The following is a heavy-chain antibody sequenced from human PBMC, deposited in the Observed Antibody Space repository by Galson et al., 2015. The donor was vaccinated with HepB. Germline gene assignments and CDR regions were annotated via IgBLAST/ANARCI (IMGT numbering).Heavy chain of an antibody. V-gene: IGHV3-7*01. J-gene: IGHJ6*03. CDR1: GFTFSSYW. Sequence: SLRLSCAASGFTFSSYWMSWVRQAPGKGLEWVANIKQDGSEKYYVDSVKGRFTISRDNAKNSLYLQMNSLRAEDTAVYYCAREGYYGSGAIYYYYYYMDVWGKGTTVTVSS. D-gene: IGHD3-10*01. CDR2: IKQDGSEK. CDR3: AREGYYGSGAIYYYYYYMDV.